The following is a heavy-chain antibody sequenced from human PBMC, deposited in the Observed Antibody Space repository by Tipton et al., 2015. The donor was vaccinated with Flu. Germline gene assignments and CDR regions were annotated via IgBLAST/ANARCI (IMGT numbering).Heavy chain of an antibody. CDR2: INPNSGGT. D-gene: IGHD6-19*01. V-gene: IGHV1-2*06. Sequence: QVQLVQSGAEVKKPGASVKVSCKASGYTFTGYYMHWVRQAPGQGLEWMGRINPNSGGTNYAQKFQGRVTMTRDTSISTAYMELSRLRSDDTAVYYCARNAPVAPSRGWFDPWGQGTLVTVSS. CDR1: GYTFTGYY. CDR3: ARNAPVAPSRGWFDP. J-gene: IGHJ5*02.